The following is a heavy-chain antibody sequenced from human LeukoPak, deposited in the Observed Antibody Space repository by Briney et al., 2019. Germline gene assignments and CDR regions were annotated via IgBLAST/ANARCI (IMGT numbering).Heavy chain of an antibody. V-gene: IGHV3-23*01. D-gene: IGHD4-17*01. CDR3: ARPHSDYGGIDY. J-gene: IGHJ4*02. CDR2: ISGSGGST. Sequence: GGSLTLSCAASGFTFSSHAMSWVRQAPGKGLEWVSAISGSGGSTYYADSVKGRFTISRDNSKNTLYLQMNSLRTEDTAVYYCARPHSDYGGIDYWGQGTLVTVSS. CDR1: GFTFSSHA.